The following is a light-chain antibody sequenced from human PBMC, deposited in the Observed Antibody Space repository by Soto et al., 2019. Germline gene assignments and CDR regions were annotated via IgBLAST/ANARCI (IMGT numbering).Light chain of an antibody. V-gene: IGKV1-5*01. CDR2: DAS. CDR3: QQYESHFRT. J-gene: IGKJ2*01. CDR1: QSIGSW. Sequence: DIQMTQSPSTLSASVGDRVTITCRVSQSIGSWLAWYQQKPGKAPMLLIYDASNLESGVPPRFSGSVSGTEFTLAINGLQPDDFATYYCQQYESHFRTFGQGTKLEIK.